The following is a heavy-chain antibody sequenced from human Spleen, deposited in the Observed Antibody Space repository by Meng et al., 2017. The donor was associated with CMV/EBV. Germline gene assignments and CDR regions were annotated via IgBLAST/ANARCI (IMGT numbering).Heavy chain of an antibody. Sequence: FNSYAMHWVRQAPGRGLEWVAVISYSGIDRFYADSVKGRFTISRDNSKNTLNLQVNSLRPDDTAVYYCARGSQGYCDSTSCFTYFDYWGQGTLVTVSS. CDR3: ARGSQGYCDSTSCFTYFDY. J-gene: IGHJ4*02. CDR1: FNSYA. V-gene: IGHV3-30*04. CDR2: ISYSGIDR. D-gene: IGHD2-2*02.